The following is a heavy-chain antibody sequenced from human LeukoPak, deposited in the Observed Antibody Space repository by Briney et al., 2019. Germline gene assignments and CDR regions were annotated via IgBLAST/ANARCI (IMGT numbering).Heavy chain of an antibody. D-gene: IGHD3-10*01. J-gene: IGHJ4*02. V-gene: IGHV4-59*08. CDR3: ATTRREDGSGSFDY. CDR1: GGSISSYY. Sequence: SETLSLTCTVSGGSISSYYWSWIRQPPGKGPEWIGYIYYSGSTIYNPSLKSRVTISVDTSKNQFSLKLSSVTAADTAVYYCATTRREDGSGSFDYWGQGTLVTVSS. CDR2: IYYSGST.